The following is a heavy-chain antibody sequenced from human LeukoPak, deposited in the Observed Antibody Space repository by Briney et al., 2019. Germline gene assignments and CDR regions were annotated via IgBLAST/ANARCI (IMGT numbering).Heavy chain of an antibody. CDR2: INHSGST. V-gene: IGHV4-34*01. CDR3: ARGDVYDWGAFGI. Sequence: SETLSLTCAVYGGSFSGYYWSWIRQPPGKGLEWIGEINHSGSTNYNPSLKSRVTISVDTSKNQFSLKLSSVTAADTAVYYCARGDVYDWGAFGIWGQGTRVTVSS. J-gene: IGHJ3*02. CDR1: GGSFSGYY. D-gene: IGHD5/OR15-5a*01.